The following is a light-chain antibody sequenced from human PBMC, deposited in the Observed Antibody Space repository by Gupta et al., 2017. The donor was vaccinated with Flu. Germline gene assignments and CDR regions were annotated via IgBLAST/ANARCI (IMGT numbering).Light chain of an antibody. V-gene: IGKV1-39*01. Sequence: EIQMTQSPSSLSASVGDRVTITCRASQSINSYLNWYQQKPGKAPKLLIYAASSLQSGVPSRFSGSGSGTDFTLNISSLQTEDFATYYCKQSFQTPRTFGQGTKLEIK. CDR3: KQSFQTPRT. CDR2: AAS. J-gene: IGKJ2*01. CDR1: QSINSY.